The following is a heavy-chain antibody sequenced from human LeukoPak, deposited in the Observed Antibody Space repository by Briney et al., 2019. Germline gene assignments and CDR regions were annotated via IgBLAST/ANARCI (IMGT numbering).Heavy chain of an antibody. D-gene: IGHD4-23*01. Sequence: ASVKVSCKASGYTFTGYYMHWVRQAPGQGLEWMGWINPNSGGTNYAQKFQGRVTMTRDTSISTAYMELSSLISDDTAVYYCARVDGGNSGPDYWGQGTLVTVSS. V-gene: IGHV1-2*02. CDR2: INPNSGGT. J-gene: IGHJ4*02. CDR3: ARVDGGNSGPDY. CDR1: GYTFTGYY.